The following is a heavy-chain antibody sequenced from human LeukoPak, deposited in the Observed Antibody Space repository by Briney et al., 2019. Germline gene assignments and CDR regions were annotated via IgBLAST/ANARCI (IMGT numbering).Heavy chain of an antibody. J-gene: IGHJ5*02. Sequence: SETLSLTCAVYGGSFSGYYWSWIRQPPGKGLEWIGSIFYSGSTNYNPSLESRVAISVDTSKNQFSLKLSSVTAADMAVYYCARLGSAWFDPWGPGTLVTVSS. V-gene: IGHV4-34*12. CDR2: IFYSGST. CDR3: ARLGSAWFDP. CDR1: GGSFSGYY.